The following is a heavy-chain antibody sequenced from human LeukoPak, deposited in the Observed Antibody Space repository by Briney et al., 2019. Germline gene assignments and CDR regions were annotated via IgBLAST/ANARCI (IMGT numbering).Heavy chain of an antibody. Sequence: SETLSLTCAVYGGSFSGYYWTWIRQPPGKGLEWIGEINHSGITNYNPSLKSRVTISVDTSKNQFSLKLGSVTAADTAVYYCARGEDYYDQWYFDYWGQGTLVTVSS. CDR1: GGSFSGYY. CDR3: ARGEDYYDQWYFDY. V-gene: IGHV4-34*01. D-gene: IGHD3-22*01. CDR2: INHSGIT. J-gene: IGHJ4*02.